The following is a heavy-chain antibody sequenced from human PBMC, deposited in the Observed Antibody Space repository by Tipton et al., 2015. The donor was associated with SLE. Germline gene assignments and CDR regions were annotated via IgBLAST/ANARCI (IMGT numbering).Heavy chain of an antibody. Sequence: SLRLSCAASGFTFSSYAMHWVRPAPGKGMEYVSAISSNGGSTYYADSVKGRFTISRDNSKDTLYLQMGSLRAEDMAVYYCARDGGYCISTTCRGAFDIWGQGSRVTVSS. D-gene: IGHD2-2*01. CDR3: ARDGGYCISTTCRGAFDI. V-gene: IGHV3-64*02. J-gene: IGHJ3*02. CDR2: ISSNGGST. CDR1: GFTFSSYA.